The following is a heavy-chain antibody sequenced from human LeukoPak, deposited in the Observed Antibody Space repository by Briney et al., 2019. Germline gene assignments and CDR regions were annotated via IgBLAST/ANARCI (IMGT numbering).Heavy chain of an antibody. CDR3: ARDGLGSSSWSYFDY. D-gene: IGHD6-13*01. J-gene: IGHJ4*02. CDR2: ISSNGGST. V-gene: IGHV3-64*01. Sequence: GGSLRLSCAASGFTFSTYAMHWVRQAPGKGLEYVSVISSNGGSTYYANSVKGRFTISRDNSKNTLYLQMGSLRAEDTAVYYCARDGLGSSSWSYFDYWGQGTLVTVSS. CDR1: GFTFSTYA.